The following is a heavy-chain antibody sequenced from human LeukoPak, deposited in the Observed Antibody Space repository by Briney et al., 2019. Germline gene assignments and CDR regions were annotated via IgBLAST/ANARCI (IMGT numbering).Heavy chain of an antibody. V-gene: IGHV3-48*03. Sequence: PGGSLRLSCAASGFTFSSYEMNWVRQAPGKGLEWVSYISSSGSTIYYADSVKGRFTISRDNAKNSLYLQMNSLRAEDTAVYYCAREPGRYCSSTSCFLHGMDVWGQGTTVTVSS. J-gene: IGHJ6*02. CDR3: AREPGRYCSSTSCFLHGMDV. D-gene: IGHD2-2*01. CDR1: GFTFSSYE. CDR2: ISSSGSTI.